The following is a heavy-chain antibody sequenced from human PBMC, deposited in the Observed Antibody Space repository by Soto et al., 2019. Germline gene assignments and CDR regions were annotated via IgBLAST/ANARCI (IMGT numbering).Heavy chain of an antibody. CDR2: VHHGEGT. D-gene: IGHD6-19*01. V-gene: IGHV4-34*02. J-gene: IGHJ4*02. CDR3: VGGIEEKKAGW. CDR1: GGSFSNFH. Sequence: QVQLQQWGAGLLRPAETLSLHCAFYGGSFSNFHGSWIRQPPGKGLEWIGEVHHGEGTNYNPSLKSRVTLAGDRSKNQLSLNLNSVTAADTAIYYCVGGIEEKKAGWWGQGTQVTVSS.